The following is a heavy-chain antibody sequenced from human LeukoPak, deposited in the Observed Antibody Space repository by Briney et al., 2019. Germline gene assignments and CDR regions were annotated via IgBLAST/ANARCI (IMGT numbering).Heavy chain of an antibody. D-gene: IGHD3-22*01. Sequence: GGSLRLSCTASGFTFSNHAMHWVRQAPGKGLEWLTVISYHGRNEYYADSVTGRFTISRDNSKNTVSLQLNSLRVEDAAVYYCARGEAYYDRNGLPGAALDFWGLGTLVTVSS. J-gene: IGHJ3*01. CDR3: ARGEAYYDRNGLPGAALDF. V-gene: IGHV3-30*04. CDR1: GFTFSNHA. CDR2: ISYHGRNE.